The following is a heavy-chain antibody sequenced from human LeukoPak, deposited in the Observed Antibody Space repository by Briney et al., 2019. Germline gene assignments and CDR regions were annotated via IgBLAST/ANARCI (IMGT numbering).Heavy chain of an antibody. CDR1: GFTFSDYW. D-gene: IGHD1-14*01. Sequence: GGSLRLSCAVSGFTFSDYWMSWVRQAPGKGLEWVANIKQDGSEKHYVDSVKGRFTISRDNAKNSLYLQMNNLRADDTAVYYCAAGEPYVYWGQGTLVTVSS. J-gene: IGHJ4*02. CDR3: AAGEPYVY. V-gene: IGHV3-7*01. CDR2: IKQDGSEK.